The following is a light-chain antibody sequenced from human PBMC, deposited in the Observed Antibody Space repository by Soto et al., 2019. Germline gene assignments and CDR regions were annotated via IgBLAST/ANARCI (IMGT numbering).Light chain of an antibody. CDR2: AAS. V-gene: IGKV1-27*01. J-gene: IGKJ1*01. Sequence: DIPMTQSPSSLSASVGDRVTITCRASQGISNSLAWYQQKPGKVPKLLIYAASTLQSGVPSRFSGSGSGTDFTLTISSLQPEDVATYYCQKYNSAPPWTFGQGTKVEI. CDR1: QGISNS. CDR3: QKYNSAPPWT.